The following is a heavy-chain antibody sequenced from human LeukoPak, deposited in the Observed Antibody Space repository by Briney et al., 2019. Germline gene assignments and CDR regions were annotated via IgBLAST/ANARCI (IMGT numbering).Heavy chain of an antibody. D-gene: IGHD2-2*01. CDR3: ARDCGSTSCYVTGGFDY. Sequence: PSETLSLTCTVSGASISSGSSYWSWIRQPAGEGLEWIGRIHNSGGTIYNPSLNSRVTISVDTSKNQVSLKLSSVTAADTAVYYCARDCGSTSCYVTGGFDYWGQGTLVTVSS. CDR1: GASISSGSSY. V-gene: IGHV4-61*02. J-gene: IGHJ4*02. CDR2: IHNSGGT.